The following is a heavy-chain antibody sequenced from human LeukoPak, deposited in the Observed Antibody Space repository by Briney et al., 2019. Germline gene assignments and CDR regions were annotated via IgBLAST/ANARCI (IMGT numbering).Heavy chain of an antibody. CDR1: GGSISSYH. D-gene: IGHD3-16*01. Sequence: SETLPLTCTVSGGSISSYHWSWIRQPPGKGLEWIGYIYYSGSTNYNPSLKSRVSISVDTPKNQFCLKLSSVTAADTAAYYCARGVSGSYVFDYWGQGTLVTVSS. J-gene: IGHJ4*02. CDR2: IYYSGST. CDR3: ARGVSGSYVFDY. V-gene: IGHV4-59*01.